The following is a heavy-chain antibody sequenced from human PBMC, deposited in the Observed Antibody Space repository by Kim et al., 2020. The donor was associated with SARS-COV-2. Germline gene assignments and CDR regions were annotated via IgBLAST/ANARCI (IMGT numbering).Heavy chain of an antibody. J-gene: IGHJ6*02. CDR3: ARARGGSYYYGMDV. CDR1: GFTFSSYA. V-gene: IGHV3-30-3*01. Sequence: GGSLRLSCAASGFTFSSYAMDWVRQAPGKGLEWVGVISYDGSNKYYADSVKGRFTISRDNSKNTQYLQMNSLRAEDTAVYYCARARGGSYYYGMDVWGQGTTVTVSS. D-gene: IGHD1-26*01. CDR2: ISYDGSNK.